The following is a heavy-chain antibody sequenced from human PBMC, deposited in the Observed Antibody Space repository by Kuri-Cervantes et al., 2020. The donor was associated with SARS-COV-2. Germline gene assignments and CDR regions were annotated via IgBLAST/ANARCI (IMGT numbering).Heavy chain of an antibody. V-gene: IGHV1-69*13. CDR2: IIPIFGTA. CDR1: GGTFSSYA. CDR3: ARVSYYDSSRDY. Sequence: SVKVSCKASGGTFSSYAISWVRQAPGQGLEWMGGIIPIFGTANYAQKFQGRVTITADESTSTAYMELSSLRSADTAVYYCARVSYYDSSRDYWGQGTLVTVSS. D-gene: IGHD3-22*01. J-gene: IGHJ4*02.